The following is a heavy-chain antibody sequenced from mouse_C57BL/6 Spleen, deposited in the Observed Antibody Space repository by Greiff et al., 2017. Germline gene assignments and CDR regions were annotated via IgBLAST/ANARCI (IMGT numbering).Heavy chain of an antibody. CDR3: ARDCGSRDWYFEV. D-gene: IGHD1-1*01. V-gene: IGHV1-50*01. J-gene: IGHJ1*03. CDR2: IDPSDSYT. CDR1: GYTFTSYW. Sequence: QVHVKQSGAELVKPGASVKLSCKASGYTFTSYWMQWVKQRPGQGLEWIGEIDPSDSYTNYNQKFKGKATLTVDTSSSTAYMQPSSLTSEDAAVYYCARDCGSRDWYFEVWGTGTTVTVSS.